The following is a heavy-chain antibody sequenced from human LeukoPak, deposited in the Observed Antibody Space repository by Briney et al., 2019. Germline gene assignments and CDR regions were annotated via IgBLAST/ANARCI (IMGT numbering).Heavy chain of an antibody. V-gene: IGHV3-23*01. CDR1: GFTFSSYA. CDR2: ISGSGGST. D-gene: IGHD6-19*01. CDR3: ALGYSSGWPYFDY. Sequence: GGSLRLSCATSGFTFSSYAMSWVRQAPGKGLEWVSAISGSGGSTYYADSVKGRFTISRDNSKNTLYLQMNSLRAEDTAVYYCALGYSSGWPYFDYWGQGTLVIVSS. J-gene: IGHJ4*02.